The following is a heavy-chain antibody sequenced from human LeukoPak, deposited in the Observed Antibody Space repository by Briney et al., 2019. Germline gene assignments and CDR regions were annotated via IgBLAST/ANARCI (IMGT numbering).Heavy chain of an antibody. CDR1: GFTFSSYS. CDR3: ARADDYSNYWFDP. J-gene: IGHJ5*02. V-gene: IGHV3-21*01. CDR2: ISSSSSYI. Sequence: GGSLRLSCAASGFTFSSYSMNWVRQAPGKGLEWVSSISSSSSYIYYADSVKGRFTISRDNAKNSLHLQMNSLRAEDTAVYYCARADDYSNYWFDPWGQGTLVTVSS. D-gene: IGHD4-11*01.